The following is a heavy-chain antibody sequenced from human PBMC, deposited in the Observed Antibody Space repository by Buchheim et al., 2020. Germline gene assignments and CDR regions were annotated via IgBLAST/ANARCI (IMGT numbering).Heavy chain of an antibody. D-gene: IGHD2-2*01. CDR2: ITGSGDNT. J-gene: IGHJ4*02. CDR1: GLTFRSYA. CDR3: AKSITSDWFVFDS. V-gene: IGHV3-23*01. Sequence: EVQMLESGGGLGQPGGSLRLSCAASGLTFRSYAMSWVRQAPGKGLEWVSTITGSGDNTYSANSVKGRFPISRDNSKNTLYLQMNSLRAEDTAVYYCAKSITSDWFVFDSWGQGTL.